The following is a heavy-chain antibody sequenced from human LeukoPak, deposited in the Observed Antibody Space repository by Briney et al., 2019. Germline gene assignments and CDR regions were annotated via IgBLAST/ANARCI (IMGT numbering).Heavy chain of an antibody. CDR3: AKVLNYDFWSGYYTSQAFDI. D-gene: IGHD3-3*01. CDR1: GFTFSSYA. Sequence: GGPLRLSCAASGFTFSSYAMSWVRQAPGKGLEWVSAISGSGGSTYYADSVKGRFTISRDNSKNTLYLQMNSLRAEDTAVYYCAKVLNYDFWSGYYTSQAFDIWGQGTMVTVSS. J-gene: IGHJ3*02. CDR2: ISGSGGST. V-gene: IGHV3-23*01.